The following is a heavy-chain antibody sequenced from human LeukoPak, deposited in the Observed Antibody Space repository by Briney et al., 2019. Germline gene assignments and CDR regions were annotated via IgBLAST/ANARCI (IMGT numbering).Heavy chain of an antibody. Sequence: GASVKVSCKASGGTFSSYAISWVRQAPGQGLEWMGGIIPIFGTANYAQKFQGRVTITADESTSTAYMELSSLRSEDTAVYYCARVSTYCTRSDCHDYWGEGTLVTVSS. CDR3: ARVSTYCTRSDCHDY. CDR1: GGTFSSYA. D-gene: IGHD2-8*01. CDR2: IIPIFGTA. V-gene: IGHV1-69*13. J-gene: IGHJ4*02.